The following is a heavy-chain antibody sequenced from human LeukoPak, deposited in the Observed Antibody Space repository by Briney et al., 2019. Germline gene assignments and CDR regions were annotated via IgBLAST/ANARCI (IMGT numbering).Heavy chain of an antibody. J-gene: IGHJ3*02. CDR1: GFSFSAYG. Sequence: PGGSLRLSCAASGFSFSAYGMHWVRQAPGKGLEWVAVISFDGSGKYYADSVKGRFTISRDNAKNSLYLQMNSLRAEDTAVYYCARDLWEHGAFDIWGQGTMVTVSS. CDR2: ISFDGSGK. V-gene: IGHV3-30*03. D-gene: IGHD1-26*01. CDR3: ARDLWEHGAFDI.